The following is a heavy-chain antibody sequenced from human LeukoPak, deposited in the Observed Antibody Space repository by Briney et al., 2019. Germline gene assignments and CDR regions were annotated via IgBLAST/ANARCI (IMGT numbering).Heavy chain of an antibody. J-gene: IGHJ4*02. CDR2: ISGSGTNT. CDR1: GFTFRSYA. D-gene: IGHD2-15*01. CDR3: AKYSCSGGSCYYFDY. V-gene: IGHV3-23*01. Sequence: GGSLRLSCAASGFTFRSYAMNWVRQAPGKGLEWVSVISGSGTNTYYADSVKGRFTISRDNSKNTLYLQLNSLRAEDTAVYYCAKYSCSGGSCYYFDYWGQGTLVTVSS.